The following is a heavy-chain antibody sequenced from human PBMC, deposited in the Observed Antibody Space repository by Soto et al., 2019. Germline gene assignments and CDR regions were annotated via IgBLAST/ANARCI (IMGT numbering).Heavy chain of an antibody. Sequence: QVQLQESGPGLVKPSQTLSLTCTVSGGSIRSGGYYWSWIRQHPGKGLEWIGYIYYSGGTYYNTFLKSRVTISVDTSKNQCSLKLSSVTAADTAVYYCARGSDCSGGSCYLDYWGQGTLVTVSS. CDR2: IYYSGGT. D-gene: IGHD2-15*01. CDR3: ARGSDCSGGSCYLDY. V-gene: IGHV4-31*03. J-gene: IGHJ4*02. CDR1: GGSIRSGGYY.